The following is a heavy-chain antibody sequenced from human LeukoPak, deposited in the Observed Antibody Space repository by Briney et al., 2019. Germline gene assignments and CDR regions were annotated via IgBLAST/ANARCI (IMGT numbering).Heavy chain of an antibody. CDR3: ASLGDYYDSSGYYY. J-gene: IGHJ4*02. CDR2: IYSGGST. D-gene: IGHD3-22*01. CDR1: GFTVSSNY. V-gene: IGHV3-53*01. Sequence: PGGSLRLSCAASGFTVSSNYMSWVRQAPGKGLEWVSVIYSGGSTYYADSVKGRFTISRDNSKNPLYLQMNSLRAEDTAVYYCASLGDYYDSSGYYYWGQGTLVTVSS.